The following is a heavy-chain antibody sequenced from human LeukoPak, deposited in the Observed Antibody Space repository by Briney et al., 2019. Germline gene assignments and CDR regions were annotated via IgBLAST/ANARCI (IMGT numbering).Heavy chain of an antibody. Sequence: GGSLRLSCAASGFTFSSYAMSWVRQAPGKGPEWVSVIYSGGDTYYTDSVKGRFTVSRDNSKNTLYLQMNSLRAEDTAVYYCARGEGGIAAAETDCWGQGTLVTVSS. D-gene: IGHD6-13*01. V-gene: IGHV3-23*01. CDR1: GFTFSSYA. CDR2: IYSGGDT. J-gene: IGHJ4*02. CDR3: ARGEGGIAAAETDC.